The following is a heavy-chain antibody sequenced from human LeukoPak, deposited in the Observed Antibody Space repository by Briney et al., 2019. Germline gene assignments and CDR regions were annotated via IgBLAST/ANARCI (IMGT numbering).Heavy chain of an antibody. V-gene: IGHV1-18*04. J-gene: IGHJ4*02. CDR3: ARTTVTRPFDY. D-gene: IGHD4-17*01. Sequence: ASVKVSCKASGYSFTSYGISWVRQAPGQGLEWMGWISAYNGNTNYAQKLQGRVTMTTDTSTSTAYMELRSLRSDDTAAYYCARTTVTRPFDYWGQGTLVTVSS. CDR2: ISAYNGNT. CDR1: GYSFTSYG.